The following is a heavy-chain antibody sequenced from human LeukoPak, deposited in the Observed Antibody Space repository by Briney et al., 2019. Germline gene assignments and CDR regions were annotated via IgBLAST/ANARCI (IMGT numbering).Heavy chain of an antibody. CDR3: ARNAAVTSYYFFDY. CDR1: GFTFSSYS. V-gene: IGHV3-48*01. CDR2: MSSSSSTI. D-gene: IGHD4-17*01. Sequence: GGSLRLSCAASGFTFSSYSMNWVRQAPGKGLESVSYMSSSSSTIYYADSVKGRFTISRDNAKNSLYLQMNSLRAEDTAVCYCARNAAVTSYYFFDYWGQGSLVTVSS. J-gene: IGHJ4*02.